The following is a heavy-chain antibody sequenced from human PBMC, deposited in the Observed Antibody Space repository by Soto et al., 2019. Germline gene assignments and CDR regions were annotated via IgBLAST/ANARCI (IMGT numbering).Heavy chain of an antibody. CDR3: AKDDFTDRGVDYFDY. CDR2: IGASGDIT. Sequence: PGWSRRLSWATSGFSFTKFAMSGVRQAPGKGLGWVAGIGASGDITWYADSVKGRLSISRDNSKNTLYLQLNSLRFEDTAVYYCAKDDFTDRGVDYFDYCGPGTLVTFYS. V-gene: IGHV3-23*01. D-gene: IGHD2-8*02. J-gene: IGHJ4*02. CDR1: GFSFTKFA.